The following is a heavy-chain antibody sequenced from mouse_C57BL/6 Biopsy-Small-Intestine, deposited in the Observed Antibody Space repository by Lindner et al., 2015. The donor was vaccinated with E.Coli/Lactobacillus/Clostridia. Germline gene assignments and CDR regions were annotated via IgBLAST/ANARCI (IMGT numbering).Heavy chain of an antibody. V-gene: IGHV1-54*01. CDR2: INPGSGGT. D-gene: IGHD2-3*01. CDR3: ARWYDGYSFDY. Sequence: VQLQESGAELVRPGTSVKVSYKASGYAFTNYLIEWVKQRPGQGLEWIGVINPGSGGTNYNEKFKGKATLTADKSSSTAYMQLSSLTSEDSAVYFCARWYDGYSFDYWGQGTTLTVSS. CDR1: GYAFTNYL. J-gene: IGHJ2*01.